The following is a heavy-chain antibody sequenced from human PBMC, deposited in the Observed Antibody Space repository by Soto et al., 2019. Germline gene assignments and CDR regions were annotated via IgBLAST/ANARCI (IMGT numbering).Heavy chain of an antibody. J-gene: IGHJ4*02. CDR3: AKDRVGGAFYTPLGF. D-gene: IGHD3-16*01. CDR1: GFNFDNYG. V-gene: IGHV3-30*18. Sequence: GGSLRLSCQASGFNFDNYGMHWVRQAPGKGLEWVAVITYDGSNKYYADSVKGRFTISRDNSKNTLSLHLNTLKPEDTAVYHCAKDRVGGAFYTPLGFWGQGTLVTVSS. CDR2: ITYDGSNK.